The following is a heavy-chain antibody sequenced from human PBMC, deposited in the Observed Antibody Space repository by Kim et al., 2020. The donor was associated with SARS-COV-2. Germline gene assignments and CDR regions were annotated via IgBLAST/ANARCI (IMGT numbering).Heavy chain of an antibody. CDR3: ASRRYTGTYYYFDY. Sequence: GGSLRLSCAASGFTFSSYWMHWVRQAPGKGLVWVSRINSDGGTTSYADSVKGRCTISRDNAKSTRYLQMNSPRAEDTAVHYCASRRYTGTYYYFDYWGQG. CDR1: GFTFSSYW. D-gene: IGHD1-26*01. CDR2: INSDGGTT. J-gene: IGHJ4*02. V-gene: IGHV3-74*01.